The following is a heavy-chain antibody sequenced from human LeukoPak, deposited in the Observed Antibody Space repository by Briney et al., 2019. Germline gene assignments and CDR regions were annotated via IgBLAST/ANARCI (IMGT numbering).Heavy chain of an antibody. D-gene: IGHD6-13*01. V-gene: IGHV3-9*01. J-gene: IGHJ4*02. CDR1: GFTFDDYA. Sequence: GGSLRLSCAASGFTFDDYAMHWVRQAPGKGLEWVSGISWNSGSIGYADSVKGRFTISRDNAKNSLYLQMNSLRAEDTALYYCAKDSGGRIAAAGTEWGQGTLVTVSS. CDR3: AKDSGGRIAAAGTE. CDR2: ISWNSGSI.